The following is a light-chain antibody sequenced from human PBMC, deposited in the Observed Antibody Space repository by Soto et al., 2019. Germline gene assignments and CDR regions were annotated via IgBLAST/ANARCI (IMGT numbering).Light chain of an antibody. CDR2: DAS. CDR3: QQYTTDSGT. J-gene: IGKJ1*01. V-gene: IGKV1-5*01. Sequence: DIQMTQSPSTLSASVGDGVTITCRASQSISSWLAWYQQKPGKAPKLLIYDASSLESGVPSRFSGSGSGTEFTLTISSLQPDDFATYYCQQYTTDSGTFGQGTKVEIK. CDR1: QSISSW.